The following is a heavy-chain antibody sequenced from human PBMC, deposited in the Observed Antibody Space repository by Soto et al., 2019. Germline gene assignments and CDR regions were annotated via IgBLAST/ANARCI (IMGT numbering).Heavy chain of an antibody. D-gene: IGHD6-13*01. J-gene: IGHJ4*02. Sequence: SVKVSCKASGYTFTSYSISWVRQAPGQGLEWMGGIIPIFGTANYAQKFQGRVTISRDNSKNTLYLQMNSLRAEDTAVYYCASAYSYSSSWPWVASFDYWGQGTLVTVSS. CDR2: IIPIFGTA. CDR1: GYTFTSYS. CDR3: ASAYSYSSSWPWVASFDY. V-gene: IGHV1-69*05.